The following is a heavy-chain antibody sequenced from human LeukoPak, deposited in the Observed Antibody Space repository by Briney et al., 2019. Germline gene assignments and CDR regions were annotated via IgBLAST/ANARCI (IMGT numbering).Heavy chain of an antibody. CDR1: GFTFSSYW. J-gene: IGHJ4*02. V-gene: IGHV3-7*01. Sequence: RGSLRLSCAASGFTFSSYWMSWVRQAPGKGLEWVANMKQDGSEKYYVDSVKGRFTISRDNAKNSLCLQMNSLRAEDTAVYYCARVRVRGIITYYFDYWGQGTLVTVSS. CDR3: ARVRVRGIITYYFDY. CDR2: MKQDGSEK. D-gene: IGHD3-10*01.